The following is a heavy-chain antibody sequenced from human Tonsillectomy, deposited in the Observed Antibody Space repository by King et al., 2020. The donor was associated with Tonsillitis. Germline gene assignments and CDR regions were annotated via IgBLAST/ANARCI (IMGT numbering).Heavy chain of an antibody. V-gene: IGHV4-39*07. CDR2: IYYSGST. J-gene: IGHJ4*02. CDR3: ASNYYVSGSHVNDY. D-gene: IGHD3-10*01. Sequence: QLQESGPGLVKPSETLSLTCTVSGGSISSSSYYWGWIRQPPGKGLEWIGSIYYSGSTYYNPSLKSRVTISVDTSKNQFSLKLSSVTAADTAVYYCASNYYVSGSHVNDYWGQGTLVTVSS. CDR1: GGSISSSSYY.